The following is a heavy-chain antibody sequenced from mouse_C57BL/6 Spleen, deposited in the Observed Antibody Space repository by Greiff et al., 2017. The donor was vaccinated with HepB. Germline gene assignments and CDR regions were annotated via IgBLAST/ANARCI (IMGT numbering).Heavy chain of an antibody. CDR3: ARDSLYYGSSTGYFDV. V-gene: IGHV5-9*01. CDR2: ISGGGGNT. Sequence: EVQGVESGGGLVKPGGSLKLSCAASGFTFSSYTMSWVRQTPEKRLEWVATISGGGGNTYYPDSVKGRVTISRDNAKNTLYLQMSSLRSEDTALYYCARDSLYYGSSTGYFDVWGTGTTVTVSS. D-gene: IGHD1-1*01. J-gene: IGHJ1*03. CDR1: GFTFSSYT.